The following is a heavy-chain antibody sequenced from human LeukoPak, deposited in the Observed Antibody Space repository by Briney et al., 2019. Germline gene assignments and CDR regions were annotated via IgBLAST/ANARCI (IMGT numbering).Heavy chain of an antibody. D-gene: IGHD6-19*01. Sequence: TGGSLRLSCAASGFTFSSYAMSWVRQAPGKGLEWVAVISYDGSNKYYADSVKGRFTISRDNSKNTLYLQMNSLRAEDTAVYYCAKDVRQWLAPTYYFDYWGQGTLVTVSS. J-gene: IGHJ4*02. V-gene: IGHV3-30*18. CDR1: GFTFSSYA. CDR2: ISYDGSNK. CDR3: AKDVRQWLAPTYYFDY.